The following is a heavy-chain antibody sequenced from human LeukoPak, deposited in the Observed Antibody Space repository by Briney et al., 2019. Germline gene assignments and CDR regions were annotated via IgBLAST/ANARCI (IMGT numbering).Heavy chain of an antibody. Sequence: GGSLRLSCAASGFTFSTYSMNWVRQAPGKRLEWVSSISSSSTYIYYADSVKGRFTISRDNAKNSLYLQMNSLRAEDTAVYYCAREVPGNYDSSGYTALYFDYWGQGALVTVSS. CDR1: GFTFSTYS. J-gene: IGHJ4*02. V-gene: IGHV3-21*01. CDR2: ISSSSTYI. D-gene: IGHD3-22*01. CDR3: AREVPGNYDSSGYTALYFDY.